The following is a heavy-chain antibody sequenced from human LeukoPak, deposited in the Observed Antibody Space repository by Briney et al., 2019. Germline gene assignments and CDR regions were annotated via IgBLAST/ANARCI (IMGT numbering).Heavy chain of an antibody. CDR3: GRDPRLGIRGYTYGYIDH. CDR2: INTNTGNP. Sequence: ASVKVSCKTSGYTFTNNAINWVRQAPGQGLEWMGWINTNTGNPTYAQGFFTGRYVFSLDTSASTAYLQINGLKADDTAVYYCGRDPRLGIRGYTYGYIDHWGQGTLLTVAS. D-gene: IGHD5-18*01. CDR1: GYTFTNNA. V-gene: IGHV7-4-1*02. J-gene: IGHJ4*02.